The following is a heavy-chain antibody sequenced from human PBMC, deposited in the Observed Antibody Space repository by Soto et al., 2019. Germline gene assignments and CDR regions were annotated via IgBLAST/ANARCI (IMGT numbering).Heavy chain of an antibody. D-gene: IGHD5-18*01. J-gene: IGHJ6*02. CDR3: AKDRTAMLSRNYYYGMDV. Sequence: HPGGSLRLSCAASGFTFSSYGMHWVRQAPGKGLEWVAVISYDGSNKYYADSVKGRFTISRDNSKNTLYLQMNSLRAEDTAVYYCAKDRTAMLSRNYYYGMDVWGQGTTVTVSS. V-gene: IGHV3-30*18. CDR2: ISYDGSNK. CDR1: GFTFSSYG.